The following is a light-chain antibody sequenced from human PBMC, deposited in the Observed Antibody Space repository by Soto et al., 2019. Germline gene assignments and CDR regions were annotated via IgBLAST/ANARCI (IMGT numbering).Light chain of an antibody. CDR2: GAS. V-gene: IGKV3-15*01. J-gene: IGKJ5*01. Sequence: EIVMPQSPATLSVSPGERATLSCRASQSVSSNLAWYQQKPGQAPRLLIYGASTRATGIPARFSGSGSGTEFTLTISSLQSEDFAVYYCQQYNNWPRTFGQGTRLENK. CDR3: QQYNNWPRT. CDR1: QSVSSN.